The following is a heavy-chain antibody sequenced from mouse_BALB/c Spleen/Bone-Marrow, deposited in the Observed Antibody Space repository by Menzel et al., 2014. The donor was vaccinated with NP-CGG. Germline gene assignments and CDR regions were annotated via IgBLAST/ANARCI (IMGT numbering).Heavy chain of an antibody. V-gene: IGHV5-17*02. J-gene: IGHJ4*01. CDR1: GFTFSSFG. D-gene: IGHD2-1*01. CDR3: ARGGNYPYYAMDY. Sequence: DVMLVESGGGLVQPGGSRKLSCAASGFTFSSFGMHWVRQAPEKGLEWVAYISSASSTIYYADTVKGRFTISRDNPKNTLFLQMTSLRSEDTAMYYCARGGNYPYYAMDYWGQGTSVTVSS. CDR2: ISSASSTI.